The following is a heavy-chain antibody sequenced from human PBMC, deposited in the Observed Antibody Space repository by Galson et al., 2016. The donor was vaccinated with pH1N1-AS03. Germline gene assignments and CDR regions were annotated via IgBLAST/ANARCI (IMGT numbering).Heavy chain of an antibody. CDR3: ARVIGGSYYAFDI. CDR1: GGSISGYY. J-gene: IGHJ3*02. V-gene: IGHV4-4*07. D-gene: IGHD1-26*01. CDR2: MYTSGST. Sequence: TLSLTCTVPGGSISGYYWSWIRQPAGKGLEWIGRMYTSGSTNYNPSLKSRVTMSVDTSKKQLSLKLRSVTAADTAVYYCARVIGGSYYAFDIWGQGTMVTVSS.